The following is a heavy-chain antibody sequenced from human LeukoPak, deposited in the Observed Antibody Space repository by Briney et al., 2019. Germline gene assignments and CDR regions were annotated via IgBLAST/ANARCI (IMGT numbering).Heavy chain of an antibody. Sequence: GGSLRLSRAASGFTFSSYSMNWVRQAPGKGLEWVSSISSSSSYIYYADSVKGRFTISRDNDKNSLYLQMNSLRAEDTAVYYCARVQYYDFWSGYYSLRSFDYWGQGTLVTVSS. CDR2: ISSSSSYI. CDR3: ARVQYYDFWSGYYSLRSFDY. D-gene: IGHD3-3*01. J-gene: IGHJ4*02. V-gene: IGHV3-21*01. CDR1: GFTFSSYS.